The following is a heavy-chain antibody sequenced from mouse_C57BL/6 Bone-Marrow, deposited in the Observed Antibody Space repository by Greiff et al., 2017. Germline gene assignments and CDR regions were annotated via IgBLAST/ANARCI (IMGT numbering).Heavy chain of an antibody. CDR3: ARVYDYDLYYAMDY. CDR2: INYDGSST. D-gene: IGHD2-4*01. Sequence: EVKLMESEGGLVQPGSSMKLSCTASGFTFSDYYMAWVRQVPEKGLEWVANINYDGSSTYYLDSLKSRFIISRDNAKNILYLQMSSLKSEDTATYYCARVYDYDLYYAMDYWGQVTSVTVSS. V-gene: IGHV5-16*01. CDR1: GFTFSDYY. J-gene: IGHJ4*01.